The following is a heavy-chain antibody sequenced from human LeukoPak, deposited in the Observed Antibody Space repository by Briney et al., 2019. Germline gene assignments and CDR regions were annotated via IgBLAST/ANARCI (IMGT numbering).Heavy chain of an antibody. Sequence: SETLSLTCAVYGGSFSGYYWSWIRQPPGKGLEWIGEINHSGSTNYNPSLKSRVTISVDTSKNQFSLKLSSVTAADTAVYYCARSTTFGVVIPFDYWGQGTLVTVSS. V-gene: IGHV4-34*01. CDR1: GGSFSGYY. CDR3: ARSTTFGVVIPFDY. J-gene: IGHJ4*02. CDR2: INHSGST. D-gene: IGHD3-3*01.